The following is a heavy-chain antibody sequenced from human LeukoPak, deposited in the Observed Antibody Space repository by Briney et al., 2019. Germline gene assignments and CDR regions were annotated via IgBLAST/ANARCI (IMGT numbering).Heavy chain of an antibody. V-gene: IGHV4-34*01. CDR1: GGPFSGYY. J-gene: IGHJ4*02. CDR2: INHSGST. D-gene: IGHD5-18*01. Sequence: SETLSLTCAVYGGPFSGYYWSWIRQPPGKGLEWIGEINHSGSTNYNPSLKSRVTISVDTSKNQFSLKLSSVTAADTAVYYCARDRYSYGSGAFFDYWGQGTLVTVSS. CDR3: ARDRYSYGSGAFFDY.